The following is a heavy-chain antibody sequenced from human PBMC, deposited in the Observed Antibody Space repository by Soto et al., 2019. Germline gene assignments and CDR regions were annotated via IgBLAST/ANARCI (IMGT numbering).Heavy chain of an antibody. CDR2: VYYRGST. CDR1: GGSISGYY. V-gene: IGHV4-59*01. CDR3: AGGDNASGRYAFDI. Sequence: QAQLQESGPGLVKPSETLSLTCTVSGGSISGYYWSWIRQPPGKGLEWIGYVYYRGSTNYNPSLKSRVTMAGGTSKNQVSLKLSSVTAADTAVYYCAGGDNASGRYAFDIWGQGTLVTVSS. J-gene: IGHJ3*02. D-gene: IGHD3-10*01.